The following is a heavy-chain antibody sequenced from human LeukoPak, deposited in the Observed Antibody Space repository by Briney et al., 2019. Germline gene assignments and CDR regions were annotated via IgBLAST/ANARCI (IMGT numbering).Heavy chain of an antibody. D-gene: IGHD3-22*01. V-gene: IGHV3-53*01. CDR3: ARDDSRLHDAFDI. Sequence: GSLRLSCAASGFTVSSNYMSWVRQAPGKGLEWVSVIYSGGSTYYADSVKGRFTISRDNSKNTLYLQMNSLRAEDTAVYYSARDDSRLHDAFDIWGQGTMVTVSS. CDR2: IYSGGST. J-gene: IGHJ3*02. CDR1: GFTVSSNY.